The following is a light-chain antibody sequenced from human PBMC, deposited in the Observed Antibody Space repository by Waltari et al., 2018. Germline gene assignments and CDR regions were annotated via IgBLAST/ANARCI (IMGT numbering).Light chain of an antibody. Sequence: QYALTQPASVSGSPGQSITISCTGTSSDVGNYNLVSWYQQHPGKAPTLIIYEDRKRPPGGANRFSGSKSGYTASLTISGLQPDDEAEYHCSSYANTNACVFGTGTKVTVL. CDR3: SSYANTNACV. CDR2: EDR. V-gene: IGLV2-23*01. CDR1: SSDVGNYNL. J-gene: IGLJ1*01.